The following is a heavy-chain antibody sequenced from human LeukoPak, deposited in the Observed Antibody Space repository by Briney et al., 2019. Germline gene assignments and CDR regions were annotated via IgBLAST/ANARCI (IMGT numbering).Heavy chain of an antibody. D-gene: IGHD2-15*01. V-gene: IGHV3-33*01. CDR1: GFTFTTYG. Sequence: PGRSLRLSCAASGFTFTTYGMHWVRQAPGKGLEWVAVIYYDGSNKFYADSVKGRFTISRDNSKNTLYLQMNSLRAEDMVVYYCARGLGSGGSCSSDYWGQGTLVTVSS. CDR2: IYYDGSNK. CDR3: ARGLGSGGSCSSDY. J-gene: IGHJ4*02.